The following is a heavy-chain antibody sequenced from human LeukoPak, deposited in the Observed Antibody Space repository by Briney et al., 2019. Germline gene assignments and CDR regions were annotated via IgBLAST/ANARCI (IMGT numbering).Heavy chain of an antibody. CDR2: IYYSWST. J-gene: IGHJ4*02. Sequence: SETLSLTCTVCGGSISSSSYYWGWLRQPPGTGLEWVGSIYYSWSTYYNPSLKSRVTISVDTSKNQFSLKLSSVTAADTAVYYCARHDSSSGEDYWGQGTLVTVSS. CDR1: GGSISSSSYY. V-gene: IGHV4-39*01. D-gene: IGHD6-19*01. CDR3: ARHDSSSGEDY.